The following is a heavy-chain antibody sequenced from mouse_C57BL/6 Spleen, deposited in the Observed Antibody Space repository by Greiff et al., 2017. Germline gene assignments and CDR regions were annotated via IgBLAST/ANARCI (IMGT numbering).Heavy chain of an antibody. CDR1: GYSITSGYY. D-gene: IGHD2-3*01. CDR3: ARGWLLRKGYFDV. J-gene: IGHJ1*03. CDR2: ISYDGSN. Sequence: ESGPGLVKPSQSLSLTCSVTGYSITSGYYWNWIRQFPGNKLEWMGYISYDGSNNYNPSLKNRISITRDTSKNQFFLKLNAVTTEDTATYYCARGWLLRKGYFDVWGTGTTVTVSS. V-gene: IGHV3-6*01.